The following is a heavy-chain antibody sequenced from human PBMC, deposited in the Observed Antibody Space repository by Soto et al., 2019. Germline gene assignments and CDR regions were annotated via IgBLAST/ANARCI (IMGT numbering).Heavy chain of an antibody. V-gene: IGHV3-23*01. CDR3: AKVIRHSSNGGFYDSSGLGDY. CDR2: ISGSGGST. Sequence: EVQLLESGGGLVQPGGSLRLSCAASGFTFSSYAMSWVRQAPGKGLEWVSAISGSGGSTYYADSVKGRFTISRDNSKNTLYLQMNSLRAEDTAVYYCAKVIRHSSNGGFYDSSGLGDYWGQGTLVTVSS. CDR1: GFTFSSYA. J-gene: IGHJ4*02. D-gene: IGHD3-22*01.